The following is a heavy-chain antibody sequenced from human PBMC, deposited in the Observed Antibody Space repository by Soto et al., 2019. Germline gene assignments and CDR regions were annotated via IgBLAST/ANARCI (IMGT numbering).Heavy chain of an antibody. D-gene: IGHD6-13*01. Sequence: PGGSLRLSCAASGFTFSSYAMNWVRQAPGKGLEWVSVISGSGGSTYYADSVKGRFTISRDNSKNTLYLQMNSLRAEDTAIYYCAKAREAREQQLVRFPADYWGQGTLVTVSS. CDR3: AKAREAREQQLVRFPADY. J-gene: IGHJ4*02. CDR1: GFTFSSYA. CDR2: ISGSGGST. V-gene: IGHV3-23*01.